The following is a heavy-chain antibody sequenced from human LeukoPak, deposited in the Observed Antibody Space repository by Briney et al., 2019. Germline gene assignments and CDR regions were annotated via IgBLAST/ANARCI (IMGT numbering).Heavy chain of an antibody. V-gene: IGHV3-23*01. CDR1: GFTFSSYA. Sequence: GGSLRLSCAASGFTFSSYAMSWVRQAPGKGLEWVSNIATTTYYADSVKGRFTISRDNSKNTLYLQMNSLRADDTGVYYCAKENMPFGPSVVYRVGGAFDIWGQGTRVTVSS. D-gene: IGHD3-16*01. J-gene: IGHJ3*02. CDR3: AKENMPFGPSVVYRVGGAFDI. CDR2: IATTT.